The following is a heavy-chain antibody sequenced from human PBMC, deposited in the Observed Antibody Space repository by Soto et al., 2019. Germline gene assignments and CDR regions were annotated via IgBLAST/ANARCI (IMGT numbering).Heavy chain of an antibody. J-gene: IGHJ6*02. Sequence: SVKVSCEASGGTFSSYAISWVRQAPGQGLEWMGGITPIFGTANYAQKFQGRVTITADESTSTAYMELSSLRSEDTAVYYCARDEYSSSIVDYYYYGMDVWGQGTTVTVSS. V-gene: IGHV1-69*13. CDR3: ARDEYSSSIVDYYYYGMDV. CDR2: ITPIFGTA. D-gene: IGHD6-6*01. CDR1: GGTFSSYA.